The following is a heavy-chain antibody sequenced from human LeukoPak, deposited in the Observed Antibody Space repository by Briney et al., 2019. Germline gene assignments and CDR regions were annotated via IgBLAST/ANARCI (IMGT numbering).Heavy chain of an antibody. J-gene: IGHJ5*02. CDR1: GGAFSSYA. V-gene: IGHV1-69*13. Sequence: SVKVSCKASGGAFSSYAISWVRQAPGQGLEWMGGIIPIFGTANYAQKFQGRVTITADESTSTAYMELSSLRSEDTAVYYCATPRRGIAAAGLNHWGQGTLVTVSS. CDR3: ATPRRGIAAAGLNH. CDR2: IIPIFGTA. D-gene: IGHD6-13*01.